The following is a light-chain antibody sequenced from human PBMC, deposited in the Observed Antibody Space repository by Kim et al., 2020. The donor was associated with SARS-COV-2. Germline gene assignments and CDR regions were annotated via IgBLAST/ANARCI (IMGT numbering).Light chain of an antibody. CDR2: GAS. J-gene: IGKJ5*01. Sequence: PGEGATLSSRAGQSVGSNLAWYKQTPGQAPRLLIYGASTRATDIPARFSGSGSGTEFTLTISSLQSEDFAVYYCQQYNNWPPITFGQGTRLEIK. CDR3: QQYNNWPPIT. CDR1: QSVGSN. V-gene: IGKV3-15*01.